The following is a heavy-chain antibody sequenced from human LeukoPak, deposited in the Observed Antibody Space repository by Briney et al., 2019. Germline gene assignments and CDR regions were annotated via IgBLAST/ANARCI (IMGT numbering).Heavy chain of an antibody. Sequence: GGSLRLSCAASGFTFSSYSMNWVRQAPGKGLEWVSSISSSSSYIYYADSVKGRFTISRDNAKNSLYPQMSSLRAEDTAVYYCARDRGSSGWYEFDYWGQGTLVTVSP. CDR2: ISSSSSYI. CDR1: GFTFSSYS. V-gene: IGHV3-21*01. D-gene: IGHD6-19*01. CDR3: ARDRGSSGWYEFDY. J-gene: IGHJ4*02.